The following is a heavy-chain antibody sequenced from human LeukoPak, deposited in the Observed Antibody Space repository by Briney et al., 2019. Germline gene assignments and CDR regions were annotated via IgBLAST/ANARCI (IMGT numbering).Heavy chain of an antibody. CDR2: INSDGSST. V-gene: IGHV3-74*01. CDR3: ARAPRQILSGDSFDI. CDR1: GFTFSSYW. D-gene: IGHD3-3*01. Sequence: GGSLRLSCAASGFTFSSYWMHWVRQAPGKGLVWVSRINSDGSSTSYADSVKGRFTISRDNAKNTLYLQMNSLRAEDTAVYYCARAPRQILSGDSFDIWGPGTMVTVSS. J-gene: IGHJ3*02.